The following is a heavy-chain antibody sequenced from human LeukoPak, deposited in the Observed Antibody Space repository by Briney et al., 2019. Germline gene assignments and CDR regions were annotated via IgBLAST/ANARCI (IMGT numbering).Heavy chain of an antibody. J-gene: IGHJ4*02. V-gene: IGHV1-69*13. CDR3: ARDSGEPGFDY. CDR1: GGTFSSYA. Sequence: ASVKVSCTASGGTFSSYAISWMRQATGQGLEWMGGIIPIFGTANYAQKFQGRVTITADESTSTAYMELSSLRSEDTAVYYCARDSGEPGFDYWGQGTLVTVSS. CDR2: IIPIFGTA.